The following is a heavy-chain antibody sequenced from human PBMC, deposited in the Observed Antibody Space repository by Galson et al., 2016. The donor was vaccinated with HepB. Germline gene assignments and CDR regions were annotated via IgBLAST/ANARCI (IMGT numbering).Heavy chain of an antibody. Sequence: SETLSLTCTVSGDSIRTSNYNWGWIRQPPGRGLEWIGTIHSSAIGYYNPSLKSRVTMSVDTSKNQFSLKLISVTAADTAVYYCARRRPATNPHYFDSWGQGILVTVSS. D-gene: IGHD1-26*01. V-gene: IGHV4-39*01. J-gene: IGHJ4*02. CDR1: GDSIRTSNYN. CDR3: ARRRPATNPHYFDS. CDR2: IHSSAIG.